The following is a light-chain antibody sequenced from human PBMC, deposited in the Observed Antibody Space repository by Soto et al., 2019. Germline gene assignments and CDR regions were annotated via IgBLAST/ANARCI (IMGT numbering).Light chain of an antibody. J-gene: IGKJ1*01. V-gene: IGKV1-5*03. CDR3: QQYNSYPWT. Sequence: DIQMTQSPSTLSASVGDRVTITCRASQSIITWLAWYKQKPGKAPKLLILGATNLKSGVPLRFSGSGSGTEFTLTISSLRPDDFATYYCQQYNSYPWTFGQGTKV. CDR2: GAT. CDR1: QSIITW.